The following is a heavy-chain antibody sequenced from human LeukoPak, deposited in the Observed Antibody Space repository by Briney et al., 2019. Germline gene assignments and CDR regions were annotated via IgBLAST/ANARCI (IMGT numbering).Heavy chain of an antibody. CDR3: ARGRTTETTFYYYYHGMDV. Sequence: PSETLSLTCAVYGGSFSGYYWSWIRQPPGKGLERIGEINHSGCTNYNPSLKSRVTISVDTSKNQFSLKLSSVTAADTAVYYCARGRTTETTFYYYYHGMDVWGQGTTVTVSS. V-gene: IGHV4-34*01. D-gene: IGHD4-11*01. J-gene: IGHJ6*02. CDR2: INHSGCT. CDR1: GGSFSGYY.